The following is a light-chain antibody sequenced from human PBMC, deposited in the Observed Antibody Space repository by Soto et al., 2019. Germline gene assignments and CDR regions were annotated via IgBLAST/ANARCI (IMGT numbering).Light chain of an antibody. Sequence: EIVLTQSPGTLSLSPGERATLSCRASQSVSSYLAWYQQKPGQAPRLLISGASSRATGIPDRFSGSGSGTDITLTISRLEPEDFAVYYCQQYGSSPGTFGGGTKVEIK. V-gene: IGKV3-20*01. CDR3: QQYGSSPGT. J-gene: IGKJ4*01. CDR1: QSVSSY. CDR2: GAS.